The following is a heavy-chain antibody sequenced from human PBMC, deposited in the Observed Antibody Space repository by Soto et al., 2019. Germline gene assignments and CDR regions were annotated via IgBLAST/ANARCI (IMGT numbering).Heavy chain of an antibody. CDR1: GFTFSSYS. CDR2: ISSSSSTI. D-gene: IGHD2-2*02. J-gene: IGHJ6*03. Sequence: GGSLRLSCAASGFTFSSYSMNWVRQAPGKGLEWVSYISSSSSTIYYADSVKGRFTISRDNAKNSLYLQMNSLRAEDTAVYYCARLLGREYPPYYYYMDVWGKGTTVTVSS. CDR3: ARLLGREYPPYYYYMDV. V-gene: IGHV3-48*01.